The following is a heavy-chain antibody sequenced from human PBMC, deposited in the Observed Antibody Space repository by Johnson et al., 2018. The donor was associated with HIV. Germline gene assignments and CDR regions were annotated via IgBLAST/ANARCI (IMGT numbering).Heavy chain of an antibody. J-gene: IGHJ3*02. D-gene: IGHD1-26*01. Sequence: QVQLVESGGGLVKPGGSLRLSCAASGFIFSGYSMHWVRQAPGKGLEWVAVISYDGSNKHYADSVKGRFTLSRDNSKNTLYLQMISLRAEDTAVYYCAKDSDKWAISGDDAFDIWGQGTMVTVSS. V-gene: IGHV3-30-3*01. CDR3: AKDSDKWAISGDDAFDI. CDR2: ISYDGSNK. CDR1: GFIFSGYS.